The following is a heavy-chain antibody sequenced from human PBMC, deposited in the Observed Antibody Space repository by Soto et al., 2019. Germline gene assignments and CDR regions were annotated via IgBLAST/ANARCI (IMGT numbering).Heavy chain of an antibody. J-gene: IGHJ4*01. CDR1: GFTFGYYY. V-gene: IGHV3-11*01. Sequence: PGGSLRLSCTASGFTFGYYYMSWILQTPGRGLDWISYISSGGRNIYYADSVKGRFTVSRHNAKNSLSLQINSLRAEDTAVYYCPRSTGSWVHGTLVTVSS. CDR2: ISSGGRNI. D-gene: IGHD1-26*01. CDR3: PRSTGS.